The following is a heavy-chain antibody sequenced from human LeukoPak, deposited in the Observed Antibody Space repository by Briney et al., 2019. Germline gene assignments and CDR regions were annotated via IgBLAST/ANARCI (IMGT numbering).Heavy chain of an antibody. J-gene: IGHJ3*01. Sequence: ASVKVSCKASGGTFSSYAISWVRQAPGQGLEWMGGIIPIFGTANYAQKFQGRVTITADESTSTAYMELSSLRSEDTAVYYCARERMNAFDFWGQGTMVTVSS. CDR2: IIPIFGTA. V-gene: IGHV1-69*13. CDR1: GGTFSSYA. D-gene: IGHD2-15*01. CDR3: ARERMNAFDF.